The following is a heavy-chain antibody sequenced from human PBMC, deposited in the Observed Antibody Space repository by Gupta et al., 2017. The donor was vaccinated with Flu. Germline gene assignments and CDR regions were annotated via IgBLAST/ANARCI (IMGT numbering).Heavy chain of an antibody. CDR1: GFTFSSYA. CDR3: AKSYYYDSSGNYGFDAFDI. Sequence: EVQLLESGGGLVQPGGSLRLSCAASGFTFSSYAMSWVRQAPGKGLEWVSAISGSGGSTYYADSVKGRFTISRDNSKNTLYLQMNSLRAEDTAVYYCAKSYYYDSSGNYGFDAFDIWGQGTMVTVSS. CDR2: ISGSGGST. J-gene: IGHJ3*02. V-gene: IGHV3-23*01. D-gene: IGHD3-22*01.